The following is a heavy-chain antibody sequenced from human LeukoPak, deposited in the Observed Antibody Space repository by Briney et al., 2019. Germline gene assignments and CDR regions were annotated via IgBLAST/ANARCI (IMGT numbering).Heavy chain of an antibody. CDR1: GGSISSYY. J-gene: IGHJ3*02. Sequence: TSETLSLTCTVSGGSISSYYWSWIRQPPGKGLEWIGYIYYSGSTNYNPSLKSRVTISVDTSKNQFSLKLSSVTAADTAVYYCARVTYSSSSISLDAFDIWGQGTMVTVSS. V-gene: IGHV4-59*12. CDR2: IYYSGST. CDR3: ARVTYSSSSISLDAFDI. D-gene: IGHD6-6*01.